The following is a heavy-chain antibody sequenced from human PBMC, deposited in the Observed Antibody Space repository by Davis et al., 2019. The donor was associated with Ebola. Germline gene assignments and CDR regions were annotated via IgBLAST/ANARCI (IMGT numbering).Heavy chain of an antibody. CDR1: GYTFTSYD. Sequence: AASVKVSCKASGYTFTSYDINWVRQATGQGLEWMGWMNPNSGNTGYAQKFQGRVTMTRNTSISTAYMELSSLRSEDTAVYYCARGRISGLLWFGELSTYNWFDPWGQGTLVTVSS. CDR2: MNPNSGNT. CDR3: ARGRISGLLWFGELSTYNWFDP. J-gene: IGHJ5*02. V-gene: IGHV1-8*01. D-gene: IGHD3-10*01.